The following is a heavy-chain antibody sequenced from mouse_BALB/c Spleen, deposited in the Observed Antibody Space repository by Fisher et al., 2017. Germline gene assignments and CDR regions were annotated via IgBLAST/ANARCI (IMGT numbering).Heavy chain of an antibody. Sequence: RFTISRDNAKNTLYLQMSSLKSEDTAMYYCARRNGGWYFDVWGAGTTVTVSS. V-gene: IGHV5-12-2*01. J-gene: IGHJ1*01. CDR3: ARRNGGWYFDV. D-gene: IGHD1-2*01.